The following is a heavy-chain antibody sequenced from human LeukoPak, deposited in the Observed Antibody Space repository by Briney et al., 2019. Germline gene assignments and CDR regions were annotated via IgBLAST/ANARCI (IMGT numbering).Heavy chain of an antibody. CDR1: GYTFTSYY. Sequence: ASVKVSCKASGYTFTSYYMHWVRQAPGQGLEWKGIINPSGGSTSYAQKFQGRVTMTRDTSTSTVYMELSSLRSEDTAVYYCARDRSRYPFDPWGQGTLVTVSS. J-gene: IGHJ5*02. D-gene: IGHD1-1*01. CDR3: ARDRSRYPFDP. CDR2: INPSGGST. V-gene: IGHV1-46*01.